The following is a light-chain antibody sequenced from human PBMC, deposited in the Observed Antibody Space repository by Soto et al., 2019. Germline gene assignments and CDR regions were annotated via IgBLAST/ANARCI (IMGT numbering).Light chain of an antibody. CDR3: QQYNNWPLT. Sequence: IVMTQSPATLSVSPGERATLSCRASQSVSSNLAWYQQKPGQAPRLLIFATSTRATGIPARFSGSGSGTEFTLTISSLQSEDFAVYYCQQYNNWPLTFGGGTKVDI. J-gene: IGKJ4*01. CDR2: ATS. V-gene: IGKV3-15*01. CDR1: QSVSSN.